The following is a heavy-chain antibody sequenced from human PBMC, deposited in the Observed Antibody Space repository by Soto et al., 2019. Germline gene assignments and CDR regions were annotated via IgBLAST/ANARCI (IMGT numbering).Heavy chain of an antibody. CDR3: ARGPKIYTATQGPFDY. Sequence: HPGGSLRLSCAASGFTFNSYAMHWVRQAPGKGLEWVAVISYDGSNKYYADSVKGRFTISRDNSKNTLYLQMNSLRAEDTAVYYCARGPKIYTATQGPFDYWGQGTLVTVSS. CDR2: ISYDGSNK. V-gene: IGHV3-30-3*01. J-gene: IGHJ4*02. CDR1: GFTFNSYA. D-gene: IGHD5-18*01.